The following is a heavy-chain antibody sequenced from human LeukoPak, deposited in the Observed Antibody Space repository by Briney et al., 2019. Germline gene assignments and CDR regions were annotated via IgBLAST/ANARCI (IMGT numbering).Heavy chain of an antibody. CDR3: ASHPPGWRDIVVAVAATF. CDR1: GLTFSDYY. J-gene: IGHJ3*01. CDR2: ISSSGSTI. D-gene: IGHD2-15*01. V-gene: IGHV3-11*04. Sequence: PVGPLRLSCAASGLTFSDYYMSWIRQAPGKGLERVSYISSSGSTIYYADSVQGRFTISRDNAKNSLYLQMNSLRAEDTAVYYCASHPPGWRDIVVAVAATFWGQGTMVTVSS.